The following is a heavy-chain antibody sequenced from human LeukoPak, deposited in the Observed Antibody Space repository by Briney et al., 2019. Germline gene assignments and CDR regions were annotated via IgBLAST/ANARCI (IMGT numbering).Heavy chain of an antibody. J-gene: IGHJ4*02. CDR2: IGTAGDT. CDR3: ARGPGMVRGVRTNFDY. Sequence: GGSLRLSCAASGFTFSSYDMHWVRQATGKGLEWVSVIGTAGDTYYPGSVKGRFTISRENAKNSLYLQMNSLRAGDTAVYYCARGPGMVRGVRTNFDYWGQGTLVTVSS. V-gene: IGHV3-13*01. CDR1: GFTFSSYD. D-gene: IGHD3-10*01.